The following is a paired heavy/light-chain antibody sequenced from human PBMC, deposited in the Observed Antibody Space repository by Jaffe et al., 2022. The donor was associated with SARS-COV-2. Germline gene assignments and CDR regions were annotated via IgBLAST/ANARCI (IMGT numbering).Light chain of an antibody. V-gene: IGKV1-16*02. CDR2: GIS. CDR3: QQYNSYPLT. J-gene: IGKJ4*01. Sequence: DIQMTQSPSSLSASVGDRVTITCRASQGISNYLAWFQQKPGKAPKSLIYGISNLQSGVPSKFSGSGSGTDFTLTISSLQPEDFATYYCQQYNSYPLTFGGGTKVEIK. CDR1: QGISNY.
Heavy chain of an antibody. CDR3: AGGGPTAFDY. D-gene: IGHD3-16*01. CDR1: GFTVSSNY. CDR2: IYSAGTT. J-gene: IGHJ4*02. Sequence: EVQLVESGGGLIQPGGSLRLSCVVSGFTVSSNYMTWVRQAPGKGLEWVSVIYSAGTTYYADSVKGRFTISRDNSKNTLYLQMNSLRVEDTAVYYCAGGGPTAFDYWGQGTLVTVSS. V-gene: IGHV3-53*01.